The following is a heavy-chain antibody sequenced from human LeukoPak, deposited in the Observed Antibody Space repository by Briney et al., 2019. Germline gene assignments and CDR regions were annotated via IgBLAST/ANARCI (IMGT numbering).Heavy chain of an antibody. CDR3: AKSNGYGLIDY. Sequence: KSSETLSLTCAVSGASITSSNYYWGWVRQSPGKGLEWIGNIYSSGNTYYNASLKSRVTMYIDTSKNQLFLKLSSVTAADTAMYSCAKSNGYGLIDYWGQGTLVTVSS. CDR1: GASITSSNYY. D-gene: IGHD5-12*01. CDR2: IYSSGNT. V-gene: IGHV4-39*01. J-gene: IGHJ4*02.